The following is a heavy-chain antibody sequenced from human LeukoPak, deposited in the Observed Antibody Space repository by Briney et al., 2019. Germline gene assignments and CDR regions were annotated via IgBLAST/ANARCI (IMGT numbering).Heavy chain of an antibody. CDR2: IYYSGST. V-gene: IGHV4-30-4*01. J-gene: IGHJ4*02. Sequence: SETLSLTCTVSGGSISSGDYYWNWIRQPPGKGLEWIGHIYYSGSTYYNPSLKSRVTISVDTSRNQFSLKLSSVTAADTGVYYCAREKAWLAAADYWGQGTLVTVSS. D-gene: IGHD6-13*01. CDR3: AREKAWLAAADY. CDR1: GGSISSGDYY.